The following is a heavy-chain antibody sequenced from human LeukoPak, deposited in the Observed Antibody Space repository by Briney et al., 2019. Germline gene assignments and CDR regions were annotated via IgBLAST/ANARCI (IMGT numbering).Heavy chain of an antibody. J-gene: IGHJ6*03. CDR1: GYTFTSYD. Sequence: ASVKVSCKASGYTFTSYDINWVRQATGQGLEWMGWMNPNSGNTGYAQKFQGRVTMTRNTSISTSYMELSSLRSEDTAVYYCARDRAHTATLYYYYMDVWGKGTTVTVSS. CDR2: MNPNSGNT. V-gene: IGHV1-8*01. CDR3: ARDRAHTATLYYYYMDV. D-gene: IGHD5-18*01.